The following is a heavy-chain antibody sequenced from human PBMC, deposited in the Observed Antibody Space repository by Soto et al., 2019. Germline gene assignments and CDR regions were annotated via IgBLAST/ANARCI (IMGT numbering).Heavy chain of an antibody. J-gene: IGHJ4*02. CDR2: IYYSGST. CDR3: ARRGSEFSNYVLDY. D-gene: IGHD4-4*01. Sequence: SETLSLTCTVSGGSISSSSYYWGWIRQPPGKGLEWIGSIYYSGSTYYNPSLKSRVTISVDTSKNQFSLKLSSVTAADTAVYYCARRGSEFSNYVLDYWGQGTLVTVSS. V-gene: IGHV4-39*01. CDR1: GGSISSSSYY.